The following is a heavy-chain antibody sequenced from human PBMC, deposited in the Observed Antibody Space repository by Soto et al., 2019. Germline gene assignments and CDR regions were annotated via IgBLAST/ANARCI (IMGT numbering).Heavy chain of an antibody. CDR2: ISGSGIST. Sequence: GGSLRLSCAASGFNFTNYAMSWVRQAPGKGLEWVSTISGSGISTYYSNSVKGRCSISRDNSKNTLYLRMSSLRAGDTAVFYCAKHRAYGDYYFDYWGQGILVTVSS. CDR3: AKHRAYGDYYFDY. J-gene: IGHJ4*02. V-gene: IGHV3-23*01. CDR1: GFNFTNYA. D-gene: IGHD4-17*01.